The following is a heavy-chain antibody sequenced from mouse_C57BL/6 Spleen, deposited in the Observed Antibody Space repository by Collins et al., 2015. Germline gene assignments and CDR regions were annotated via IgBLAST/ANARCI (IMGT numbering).Heavy chain of an antibody. J-gene: IGHJ1*03. V-gene: IGHV1-64*01. CDR1: SYTFTSYW. CDR3: ARSGGTTYWYFDV. D-gene: IGHD1-1*01. CDR2: IHPNSGST. Sequence: QVQLQQPGAELVKPGASVKLSCKASSYTFTSYWMHWVKQRPGQGLEWIGMIHPNSGSTNYNEKFKSKATLTVDKSSSTAYMQLSSLTSEDSAVYYCARSGGTTYWYFDVWGTGTTVTVSS.